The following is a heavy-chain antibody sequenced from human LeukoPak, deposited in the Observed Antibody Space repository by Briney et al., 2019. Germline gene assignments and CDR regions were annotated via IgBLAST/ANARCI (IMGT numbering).Heavy chain of an antibody. CDR1: GFTFNNAW. CDR3: ITVSMIVVVITD. Sequence: GSLRLSCAASGFTFNNAWMSWVRQAPGKGLEWVGRIKSKTDGGTTDYAAPVKGRFTISRDDSKNTLYLQMNSLKTEDTAVYYCITVSMIVVVITDWGQGTLVTVSS. J-gene: IGHJ4*02. V-gene: IGHV3-15*01. D-gene: IGHD3-22*01. CDR2: IKSKTDGGTT.